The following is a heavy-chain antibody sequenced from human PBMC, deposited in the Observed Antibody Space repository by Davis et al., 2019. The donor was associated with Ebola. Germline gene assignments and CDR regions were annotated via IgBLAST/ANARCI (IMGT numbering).Heavy chain of an antibody. CDR3: ATDRDYGFDY. CDR1: GYTFTSYY. D-gene: IGHD4-17*01. Sequence: ASVKVSCKASGYTFTSYYMHWVRQAPGQGLEWMGIINPSGGSTSYAQKFQGRVTMTEDTSTDTAYMELSSLRSEDTAVYYCATDRDYGFDYWGQGTLVTVSS. J-gene: IGHJ4*02. CDR2: INPSGGST. V-gene: IGHV1-46*01.